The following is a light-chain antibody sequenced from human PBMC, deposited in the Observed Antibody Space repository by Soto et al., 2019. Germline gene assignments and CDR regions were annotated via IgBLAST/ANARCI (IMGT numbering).Light chain of an antibody. J-gene: IGKJ4*01. CDR1: QSVGSS. Sequence: EIVLTQSPDTLSLSPGGRATLSCRASQSVGSSLAWYQQKPGQAPRLLIYDASNRPTGIPARFSGSGSGTDFTLTISSLVPEDFAVYFCQQRSRSLTFGGGTRVEIK. CDR2: DAS. V-gene: IGKV3-11*01. CDR3: QQRSRSLT.